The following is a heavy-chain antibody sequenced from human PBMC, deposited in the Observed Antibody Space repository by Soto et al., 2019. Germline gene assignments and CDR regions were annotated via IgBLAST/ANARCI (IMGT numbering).Heavy chain of an antibody. V-gene: IGHV5-51*01. D-gene: IGHD6-19*01. CDR1: GYTFISYW. CDR3: ARILAEAGTGFDF. J-gene: IGHJ4*02. Sequence: GESLKISFKATGYTFISYWIAWVRQKPGKGLEWMGIIYPGDSDTRYSPSFKGQITISADKSITTAYLQWSSLKASDTAMYYCARILAEAGTGFDFWGQGTLVTVSS. CDR2: IYPGDSDT.